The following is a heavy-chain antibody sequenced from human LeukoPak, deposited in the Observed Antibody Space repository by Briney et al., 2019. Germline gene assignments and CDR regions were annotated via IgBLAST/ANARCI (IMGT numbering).Heavy chain of an antibody. Sequence: GGSLRLSCAASGFTFSSFPMGWVRQAPGKGLEWVSLISSGGSTYYADSLKGRFTISRDNSKNTLYLQMNSLRAEDTAVYYCGRVGDGYNDNYWGQGTLVTVSS. D-gene: IGHD5-12*01. V-gene: IGHV3-66*01. CDR3: GRVGDGYNDNY. CDR1: GFTFSSFP. CDR2: ISSGGST. J-gene: IGHJ4*02.